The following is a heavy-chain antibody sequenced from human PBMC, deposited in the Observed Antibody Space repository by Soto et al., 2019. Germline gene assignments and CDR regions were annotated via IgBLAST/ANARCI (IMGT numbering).Heavy chain of an antibody. CDR3: ARDSSRYCSSTSCYAGSLGPSSYYFDY. J-gene: IGHJ4*02. Sequence: ASVKVSCKASGYTFTSYAMHWVRQAPGQRLEWMGWINAGNGNTKYSQKFQGRVTITRDTSASTAYMELSSLRSEDTAVYYCARDSSRYCSSTSCYAGSLGPSSYYFDYWGQGTLVTVSS. D-gene: IGHD2-2*01. CDR1: GYTFTSYA. CDR2: INAGNGNT. V-gene: IGHV1-3*01.